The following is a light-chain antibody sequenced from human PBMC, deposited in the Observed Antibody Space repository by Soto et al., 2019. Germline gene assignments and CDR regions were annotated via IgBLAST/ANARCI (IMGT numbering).Light chain of an antibody. CDR1: QGISSY. V-gene: IGKV1-9*01. CDR2: AAS. Sequence: IQLTQSPSSLSASVGDRVTITCRASQGISSYLAWYQQKPGKAPKLLIYAASTLQSGVTSRFSGSGSGTDFTLTISSLQPEDFATYYCQQLNSYPLTFGPRTKVDIK. CDR3: QQLNSYPLT. J-gene: IGKJ3*01.